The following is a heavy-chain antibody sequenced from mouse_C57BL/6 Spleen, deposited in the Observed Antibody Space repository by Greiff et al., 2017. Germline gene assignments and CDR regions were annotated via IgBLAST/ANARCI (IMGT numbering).Heavy chain of an antibody. CDR2: INPNNGGT. J-gene: IGHJ4*01. Sequence: EVQLQQSGPELVKPGASVKISCKASGYTFTDYYMNWVKQSHGKSLEWIGDINPNNGGTSYNQKFKGKATLTVDKSSSTAYMELRSLTSEDSAVYYCAIYSNYVAMDYWGQGTSVTVSS. CDR3: AIYSNYVAMDY. CDR1: GYTFTDYY. D-gene: IGHD2-5*01. V-gene: IGHV1-26*01.